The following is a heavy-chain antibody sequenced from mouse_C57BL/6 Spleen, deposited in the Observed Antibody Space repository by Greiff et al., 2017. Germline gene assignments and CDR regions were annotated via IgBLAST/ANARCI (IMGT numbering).Heavy chain of an antibody. CDR1: GYTFTDYY. J-gene: IGHJ3*01. CDR3: ARGGEDYYGSSPWFAY. D-gene: IGHD1-1*01. CDR2: INPNNGGT. Sequence: EVQLQQSGPELVKPGASVKISCKASGYTFTDYYMNWVKQSHGKSLEWIGDINPNNGGTSYNQKFKGKATLTVDKSSSTAYMELRSLTSEDSAVYYCARGGEDYYGSSPWFAYWGQGTLVTVSA. V-gene: IGHV1-26*01.